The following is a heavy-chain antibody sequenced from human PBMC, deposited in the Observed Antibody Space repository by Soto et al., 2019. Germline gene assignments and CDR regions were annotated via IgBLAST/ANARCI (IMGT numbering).Heavy chain of an antibody. J-gene: IGHJ3*01. CDR2: INLDTGVT. CDR1: GYTFSGYS. D-gene: IGHD7-27*01. V-gene: IGHV1-2*06. CDR3: ARVAPTWGSNAFDV. Sequence: ASVKVSCKASGYTFSGYSMNWVRQAPGQGLEWVGRINLDTGVTSYAQKFQGRVTMTRDTSVNTAHLEVNRLTSDDTAVYYCARVAPTWGSNAFDVWGQGTMVTVSS.